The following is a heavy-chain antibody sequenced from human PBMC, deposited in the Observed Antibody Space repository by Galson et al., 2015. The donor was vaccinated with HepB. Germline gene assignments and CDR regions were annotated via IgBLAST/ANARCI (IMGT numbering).Heavy chain of an antibody. CDR2: ISGSGGGT. CDR3: AKLIVVVLAAISPSWQDY. CDR1: GFTFSSYA. D-gene: IGHD2-2*02. Sequence: SLRLSCAASGFTFSSYAMSWVRQAPGKGLEWVSAISGSGGGTYYADSVKGRFCISRDNSKNTLYLQMNSLRAEDTAVYYCAKLIVVVLAAISPSWQDYWGQGTLVTVSS. J-gene: IGHJ4*02. V-gene: IGHV3-23*01.